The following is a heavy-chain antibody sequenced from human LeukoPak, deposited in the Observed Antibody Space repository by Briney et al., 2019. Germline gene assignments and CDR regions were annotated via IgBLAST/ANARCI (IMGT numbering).Heavy chain of an antibody. V-gene: IGHV3-23*01. CDR1: GFTFSSYW. D-gene: IGHD5-18*01. Sequence: PGGSLRLSCAASGFTFSSYWMHWVRQAPGKGLGWVSGINPSGSSKYYADSLKGRFTISRDSSKNTLYLQMNSLTAEDTALYYCARDRGNSYGVSDYWGQGTLVTVSS. CDR2: INPSGSSK. J-gene: IGHJ4*02. CDR3: ARDRGNSYGVSDY.